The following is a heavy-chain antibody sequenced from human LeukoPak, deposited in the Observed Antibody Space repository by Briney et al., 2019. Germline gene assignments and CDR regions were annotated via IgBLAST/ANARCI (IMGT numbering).Heavy chain of an antibody. J-gene: IGHJ4*02. V-gene: IGHV3-74*01. CDR3: AKVGSSWFPVVYFDY. Sequence: GGSLRLSCAASGFTFTTYWMHWVRQVPGKGLVWVARIKGDGSSTRHADSMKGRFTISRDNAKNTLYLQMNSLRAEDTAVYYCAKVGSSWFPVVYFDYWGQGTLVTVSS. D-gene: IGHD6-13*01. CDR2: IKGDGSST. CDR1: GFTFTTYW.